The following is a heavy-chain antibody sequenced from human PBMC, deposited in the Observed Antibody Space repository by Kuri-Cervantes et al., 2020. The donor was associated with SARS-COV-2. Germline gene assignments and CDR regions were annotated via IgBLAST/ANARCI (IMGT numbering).Heavy chain of an antibody. J-gene: IGHJ3*02. CDR3: ARGDVQSGVDAFDI. Sequence: LSLTCAASGFTFSSYGMHWVRQAPGKGLEWVAVIWYDGSNKYYADSVKGRFTISRENAKNSLYLQMNSLRAGDTAVYYCARGDVQSGVDAFDIWGQGTMVTVSS. CDR2: IWYDGSNK. CDR1: GFTFSSYG. D-gene: IGHD1-1*01. V-gene: IGHV3-33*01.